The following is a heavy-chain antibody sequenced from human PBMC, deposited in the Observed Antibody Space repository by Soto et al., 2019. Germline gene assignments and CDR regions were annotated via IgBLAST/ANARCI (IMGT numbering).Heavy chain of an antibody. V-gene: IGHV3-23*01. Sequence: PGGSLRLSCAASGFTFSSYGMSWVRQAPGKGLEWVSDISGSGGSTYYADSVKGRFTISRDNSKNTLYVQMNSLRAEDTAVYYCAKGVGVGIWSSTWSPFDYWGQGTLVTVSS. CDR3: AKGVGVGIWSSTWSPFDY. D-gene: IGHD3-16*01. J-gene: IGHJ4*02. CDR1: GFTFSSYG. CDR2: ISGSGGST.